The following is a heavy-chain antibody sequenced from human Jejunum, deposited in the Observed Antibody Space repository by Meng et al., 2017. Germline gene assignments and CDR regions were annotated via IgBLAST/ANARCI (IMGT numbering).Heavy chain of an antibody. CDR3: ARGGNGGRLGDNWFDP. V-gene: IGHV4-30-4*01. Sequence: QVQLQESGPGLVKPSQTLSLTGTGSGGSISSGNYTWSWLRQPPGKGLEWIGYISFSGKTSYNPSFKSRVTISLDTSKNHFSLTLTSVTVADTAGYYCARGGNGGRLGDNWFDPWGQGTLVTVSS. D-gene: IGHD2-8*01. CDR2: ISFSGKT. J-gene: IGHJ5*02. CDR1: GGSISSGNYT.